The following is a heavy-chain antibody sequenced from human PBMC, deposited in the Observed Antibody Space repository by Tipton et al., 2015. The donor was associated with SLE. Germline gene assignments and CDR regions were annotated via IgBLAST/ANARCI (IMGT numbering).Heavy chain of an antibody. V-gene: IGHV4-39*07. CDR1: GGSISSSSFY. CDR3: ARAPDLPAAYDS. D-gene: IGHD2-2*01. CDR2: MYYSGST. J-gene: IGHJ5*01. Sequence: LRLSCTVSGGSISSSSFYWGWIRQPPGKGLEWIGSMYYSGSTYYNPSLKSRVTISVDTSKNQFSLRLTSVTAADSAVYFCARAPDLPAAYDSWGQGTLVTVSS.